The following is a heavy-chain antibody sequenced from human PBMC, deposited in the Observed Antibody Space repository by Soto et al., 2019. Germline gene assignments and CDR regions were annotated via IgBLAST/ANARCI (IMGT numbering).Heavy chain of an antibody. V-gene: IGHV3-23*01. D-gene: IGHD3-10*02. CDR3: AKDRRAGGNSAFYVDC. CDR1: GFKFSNYA. Sequence: GSLRLSCAASGFKFSNYAMSWVRQAPGKGLEWVSLISATGGGTYYADSVKGRFTISRDNSHNTLYLQVHSLTAEDTAVYYCAKDRRAGGNSAFYVDCWGQGA. CDR2: ISATGGGT. J-gene: IGHJ4*02.